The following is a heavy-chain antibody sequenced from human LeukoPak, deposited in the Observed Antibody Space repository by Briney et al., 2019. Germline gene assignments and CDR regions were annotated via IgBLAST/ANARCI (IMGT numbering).Heavy chain of an antibody. D-gene: IGHD1-26*01. CDR2: IYSGGNT. CDR1: GFTFSSYD. Sequence: GGSLRLPCAASGFTFSSYDMNWVRQAPGRGLEWVSVIYSGGNTFYADSVKGRFTISRHNSENTLYLQMNSLSADDTAVYYCARLMGSGWFDPWGQGTLVTVFS. V-gene: IGHV3-53*04. J-gene: IGHJ5*02. CDR3: ARLMGSGWFDP.